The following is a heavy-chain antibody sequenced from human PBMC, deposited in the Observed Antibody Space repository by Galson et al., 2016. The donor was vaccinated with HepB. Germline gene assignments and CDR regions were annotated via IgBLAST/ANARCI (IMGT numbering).Heavy chain of an antibody. CDR2: ISRTGEYT. V-gene: IGHV3-23*01. J-gene: IGHJ4*02. CDR1: GFTYDTYA. CDR3: AKVAPPYDNSGYYYFDH. D-gene: IGHD3-22*01. Sequence: SLRLSCAASGFTYDTYALSWVRQAPGKGLEWVSSISRTGEYTYYADSVRGRFVISRDNSKNTLYLEVDSLRAEDAALYYCAKVAPPYDNSGYYYFDHGGQGTLVTVSS.